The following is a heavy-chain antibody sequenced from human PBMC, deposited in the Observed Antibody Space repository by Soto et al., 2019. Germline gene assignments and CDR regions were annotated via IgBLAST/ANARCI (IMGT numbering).Heavy chain of an antibody. CDR2: IYPGDSHT. CDR1: GYRFTSYW. Sequence: PGESLKISCQGSGYRFTSYWIGWVRQMPGKGLEWMGIIYPGDSHTRYSPSFQGQVTISADKSSSTAYLQWSSLKASDTAMYYCARHLVGTVKSRHYYYYYSMDVWGQGTTVTVSS. CDR3: ARHLVGTVKSRHYYYYYSMDV. D-gene: IGHD4-17*01. J-gene: IGHJ6*02. V-gene: IGHV5-51*01.